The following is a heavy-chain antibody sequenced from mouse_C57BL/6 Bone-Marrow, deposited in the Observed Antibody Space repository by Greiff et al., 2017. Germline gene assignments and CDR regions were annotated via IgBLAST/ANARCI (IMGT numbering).Heavy chain of an antibody. CDR1: GYTFTSYW. Sequence: QVQLQQPGAELVMPGASVKLSCKASGYTFTSYWMHWVKQRPGQGLEWIGEIDPSDSYTNYNQKFKGKSTLTVDKSSSTAYMQLSSLTSEDSAVYYCRVDSDWYDYWGQGTTLTVSS. CDR3: RVDSDWYDY. CDR2: IDPSDSYT. D-gene: IGHD2-12*01. J-gene: IGHJ2*01. V-gene: IGHV1-69*01.